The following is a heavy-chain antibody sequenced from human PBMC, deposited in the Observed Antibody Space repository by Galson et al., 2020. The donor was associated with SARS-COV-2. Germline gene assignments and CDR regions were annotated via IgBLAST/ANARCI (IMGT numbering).Heavy chain of an antibody. J-gene: IGHJ4*02. CDR1: GYRFANYW. V-gene: IGHV5-51*01. CDR2: IWPGDSNA. Sequence: GESLKISCKGSGYRFANYWIGWARQLPGKGLEWMGIIWPGDSNAIYRPSFQGQVSISADKSTNTAFLQWGSLKASDTAVYFCARQFIDRTVVTTYFDYWGQGTLGSVPS. D-gene: IGHD2-21*02. CDR3: ARQFIDRTVVTTYFDY.